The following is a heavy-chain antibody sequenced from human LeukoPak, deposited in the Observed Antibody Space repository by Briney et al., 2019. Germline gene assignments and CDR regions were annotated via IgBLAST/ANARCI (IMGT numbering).Heavy chain of an antibody. J-gene: IGHJ4*02. CDR1: GFTFSSYS. CDR3: AREVYDSSGNDDY. D-gene: IGHD3-22*01. Sequence: GGSLRLSCAASGFTFSSYSMNWVRQAPGKGLEWVSSISSSSSYIYYADSVKGRFTISRDNAKNSLYLQMNSLRAEDTAVYYCAREVYDSSGNDDYWGQGTLVTVSS. CDR2: ISSSSSYI. V-gene: IGHV3-21*01.